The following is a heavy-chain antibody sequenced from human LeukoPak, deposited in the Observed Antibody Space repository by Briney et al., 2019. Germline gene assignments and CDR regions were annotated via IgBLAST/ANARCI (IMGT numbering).Heavy chain of an antibody. D-gene: IGHD3-16*01. Sequence: AETLTLTCAVYGWSFGDYALSWIRQPPGKGLEWIGEINHSGSTNYNPSLKSRVTISVDTSKNQFSLKLSSVTAADTAVYYCARGGAWWSHLHWFDPWGQGTLVTVSS. J-gene: IGHJ5*02. V-gene: IGHV4-34*01. CDR2: INHSGST. CDR1: GWSFGDYA. CDR3: ARGGAWWSHLHWFDP.